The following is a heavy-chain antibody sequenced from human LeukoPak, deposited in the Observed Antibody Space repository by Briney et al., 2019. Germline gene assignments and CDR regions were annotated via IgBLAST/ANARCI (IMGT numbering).Heavy chain of an antibody. J-gene: IGHJ4*02. D-gene: IGHD1-26*01. Sequence: PGGSLRLSCAASGFTFSSYAMSWVRQAPGKGLEWVSAISGSGGSTYYADSVKGRFTISRDNSKNTLYLQMNSLRAEDTAVYYCAKDRYSGSYLYYFDYWGQGALVTVSS. CDR1: GFTFSSYA. V-gene: IGHV3-23*01. CDR2: ISGSGGST. CDR3: AKDRYSGSYLYYFDY.